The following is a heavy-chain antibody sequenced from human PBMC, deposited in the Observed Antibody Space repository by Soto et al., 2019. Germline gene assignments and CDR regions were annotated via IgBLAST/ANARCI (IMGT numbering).Heavy chain of an antibody. V-gene: IGHV4-59*01. J-gene: IGHJ5*02. CDR2: VAYSGTT. CDR3: AREAQDYDFDH. Sequence: QVQLQESGPGLVKPSETLTLTCTVSPGSISSSYWSWIRQPPGRGLEWIGHVAYSGTTKYNPSLKSRGSIAVSTSKRQFSLRLTSVTAADTAVYYCAREAQDYDFDHWGQGILVTVSS. CDR1: PGSISSSY. D-gene: IGHD4-17*01.